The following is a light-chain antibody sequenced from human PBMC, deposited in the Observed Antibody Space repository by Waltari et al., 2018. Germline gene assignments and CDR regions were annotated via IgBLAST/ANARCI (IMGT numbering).Light chain of an antibody. CDR1: RSKSGNIV. Sequence: QSVLTQPPSVSEAPRQRVTISCSGSRSKSGNIVVNLYQQPPGKAPKLLIYYDDLLPSGVSDRFSGSKSGTSASLAISGLQSEDEADYYCSAWDDSLNGPVFGGGTKLTVL. CDR2: YDD. CDR3: SAWDDSLNGPV. V-gene: IGLV1-36*01. J-gene: IGLJ2*01.